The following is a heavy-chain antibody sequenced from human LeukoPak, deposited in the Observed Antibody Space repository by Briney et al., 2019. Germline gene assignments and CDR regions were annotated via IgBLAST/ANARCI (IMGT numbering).Heavy chain of an antibody. CDR2: INHSGST. V-gene: IGHV4-34*08. CDR3: AIADYDISTGSQKMLDY. D-gene: IGHD3-9*01. J-gene: IGHJ4*02. Sequence: SETLSLTCGVYGATFSAYYWTWIRQPPGKGLEWIGEINHSGSTSYNPSLSSRVTISGDKSKHQFSLKLTSMTAADTGVYYCAIADYDISTGSQKMLDYWGQGSLVVVSS. CDR1: GATFSAYY.